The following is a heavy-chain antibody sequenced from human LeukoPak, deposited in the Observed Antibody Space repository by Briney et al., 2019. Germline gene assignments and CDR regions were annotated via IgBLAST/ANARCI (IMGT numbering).Heavy chain of an antibody. D-gene: IGHD2-2*01. J-gene: IGHJ6*03. CDR1: GGSFSGYY. CDR2: INHSGST. Sequence: SETLSLTCAVYGGSFSGYYWSWIRQPPGKGLEWIGEINHSGSTNYNPSLKSRVTISVDTSKNQFSLKLSSVTAADTAVYYCARLIPYCSSTSCLSMDVWGKGTTVTVSS. CDR3: ARLIPYCSSTSCLSMDV. V-gene: IGHV4-34*01.